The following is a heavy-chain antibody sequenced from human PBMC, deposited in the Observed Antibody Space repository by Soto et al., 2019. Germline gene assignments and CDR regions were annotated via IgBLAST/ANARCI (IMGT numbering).Heavy chain of an antibody. V-gene: IGHV4-34*01. J-gene: IGHJ6*02. CDR1: GGSFSAYF. CDR3: ARGATTVEHFYYCGMDV. Sequence: QVQLPQSGAGLLKPSETLSLTCAVHGGSFSAYFWSWIRQPPTKGLEWIGENSHNGGTTYNPSLKSRVTISIDTSKNQFSLRLSSVGAADTAVYYCARGATTVEHFYYCGMDVWGQGTTVAVSS. D-gene: IGHD4-17*01. CDR2: NSHNGGT.